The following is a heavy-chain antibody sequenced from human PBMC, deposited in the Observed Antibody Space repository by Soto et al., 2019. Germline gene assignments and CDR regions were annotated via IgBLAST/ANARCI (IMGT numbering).Heavy chain of an antibody. J-gene: IGHJ4*02. D-gene: IGHD3-22*01. Sequence: QVQLQESGPGLVKPSQTLSLTCTVSGGSISSGGYYCNWIRQHPGKGLEWIGYIYYSGSTYYNPSRKSRVTISVDTSKNQFSLKLTSVTAADTAVYYCARDSSGYYHFDSWGQGTLVTVSS. CDR1: GGSISSGGYY. V-gene: IGHV4-31*03. CDR2: IYYSGST. CDR3: ARDSSGYYHFDS.